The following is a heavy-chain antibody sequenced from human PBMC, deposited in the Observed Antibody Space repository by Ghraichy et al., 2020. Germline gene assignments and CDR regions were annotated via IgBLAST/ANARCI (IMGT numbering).Heavy chain of an antibody. CDR3: ARHPGAYSSSPHPLDY. CDR2: IYYSGST. CDR1: GGSISSYY. Sequence: SQTLSLTCTVSGGSISSYYWSWIRQPPGKGLEWIGYIYYSGSTNYNPSLKSRVTISVDTSKNQFSLKLSSVIAADTAVYYCARHPGAYSSSPHPLDYWGQGTLVTVSS. J-gene: IGHJ4*02. V-gene: IGHV4-59*08. D-gene: IGHD6-6*01.